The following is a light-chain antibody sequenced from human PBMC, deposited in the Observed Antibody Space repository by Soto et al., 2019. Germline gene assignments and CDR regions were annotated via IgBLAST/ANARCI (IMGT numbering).Light chain of an antibody. V-gene: IGKV3-15*01. CDR2: GAS. Sequence: EIVMMQSPATLSVSPGARGTLSCRASQSVSSNLAWYQQKPGQTPRLLIYGASTRATGIPSRFSGSGSGTEFTLTISSLQSEDFAVYYCHQRSNWPWTFGQGTKVEIK. J-gene: IGKJ1*01. CDR3: HQRSNWPWT. CDR1: QSVSSN.